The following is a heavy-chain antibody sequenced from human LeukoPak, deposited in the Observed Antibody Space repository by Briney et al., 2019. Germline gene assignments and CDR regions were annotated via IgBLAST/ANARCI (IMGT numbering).Heavy chain of an antibody. CDR3: SRQCTAMVDY. J-gene: IGHJ4*02. Sequence: GESLDSSMKAAGPSSASYRHGGARQMPRKGLEWMGIIYPGDSDTRYSPSFQGQVTISADKTISAAYLQWSSLKASQTAMYYWSRQCTAMVDYWGQGTLVTVSS. CDR2: IYPGDSDT. D-gene: IGHD5-18*01. CDR1: GPSSASYR. V-gene: IGHV5-51*01.